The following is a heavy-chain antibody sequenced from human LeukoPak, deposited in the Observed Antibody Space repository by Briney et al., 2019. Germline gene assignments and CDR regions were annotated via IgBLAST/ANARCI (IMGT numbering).Heavy chain of an antibody. CDR2: IRNKANSYAT. Sequence: PGGSLRLSCAASGFTFSGSAMHWVRQASGKGLEWVGRIRNKANSYATTYAASVKGRFTISRDNAKNSLYLQMNSLTAEDTAMYYCVRASHPGGWFDSWGQGTLVTVSS. CDR1: GFTFSGSA. D-gene: IGHD3-10*01. CDR3: VRASHPGGWFDS. V-gene: IGHV3-73*01. J-gene: IGHJ5*01.